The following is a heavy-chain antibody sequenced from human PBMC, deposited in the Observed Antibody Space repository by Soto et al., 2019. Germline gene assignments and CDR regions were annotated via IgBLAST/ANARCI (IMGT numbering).Heavy chain of an antibody. CDR2: IKSKTDGGTT. J-gene: IGHJ4*02. CDR1: GFTFSNAW. Sequence: GGSLRLSCAASGFTFSNAWMNWVRQAPGKGLEWVGRIKSKTDGGTTDYAAPVKGRFTISRDDSKNTLYLQMNSLKTEDTAVYYCTTDLPYYYDSSGYYPNTFWDFDYWGQGTLVTVSS. D-gene: IGHD3-22*01. V-gene: IGHV3-15*07. CDR3: TTDLPYYYDSSGYYPNTFWDFDY.